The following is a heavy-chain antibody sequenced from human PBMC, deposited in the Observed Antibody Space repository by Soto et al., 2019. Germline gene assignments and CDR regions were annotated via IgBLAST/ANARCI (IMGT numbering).Heavy chain of an antibody. Sequence: GGSLRLSCAASGFTFDDYAMHWVRQAPGKGLEWVSGISWLSGNTHYADSVKGRFTISRDNAKNSLYLQINSLRDEDTALYYCAKAGRGYSYGHGFDHWGQGTLVTVSS. CDR2: ISWLSGNT. CDR1: GFTFDDYA. D-gene: IGHD5-18*01. V-gene: IGHV3-9*01. J-gene: IGHJ4*02. CDR3: AKAGRGYSYGHGFDH.